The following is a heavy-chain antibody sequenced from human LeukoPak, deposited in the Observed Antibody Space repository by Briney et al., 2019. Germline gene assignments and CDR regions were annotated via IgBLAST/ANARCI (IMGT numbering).Heavy chain of an antibody. V-gene: IGHV1-2*02. J-gene: IGHJ4*02. CDR2: INPNSGGT. CDR1: GYTFTGYY. Sequence: GASVKVSCKASGYTFTGYYMHWVRQAPGQGLEWMGWINPNSGGTNYAQEFQGRVTMTRDTSISTAYMELSRLRSDDTAVYYCAREDYDSSGYLITDYRGQGTLVTVSS. CDR3: AREDYDSSGYLITDY. D-gene: IGHD3-22*01.